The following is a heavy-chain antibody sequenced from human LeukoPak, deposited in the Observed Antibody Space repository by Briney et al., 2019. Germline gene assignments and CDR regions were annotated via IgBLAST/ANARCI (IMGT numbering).Heavy chain of an antibody. CDR2: IWYDGNNK. V-gene: IGHV3-33*01. CDR3: ARGTYYDFWSGLTYYYYGMDV. J-gene: IGHJ6*02. D-gene: IGHD3-3*01. Sequence: PGRSLRLSCAASGFTFSSYGMHWVRQAPGKGLEWVAVIWYDGNNKYYADSVKGRFTISRDNSKNTLYLQMNSLRAEDTAVYYCARGTYYDFWSGLTYYYYGMDVWGQGTTVTVSS. CDR1: GFTFSSYG.